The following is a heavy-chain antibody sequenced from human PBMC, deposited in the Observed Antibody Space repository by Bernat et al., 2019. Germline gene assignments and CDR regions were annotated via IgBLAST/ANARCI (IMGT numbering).Heavy chain of an antibody. CDR1: GFTFGNSA. D-gene: IGHD2-2*01. J-gene: IGHJ6*02. CDR2: IRGKAYGETT. Sequence: EVQLVESGGDLVQPGRSLRLSCTGSGFTFGNSAMSWFRQAPGKGLEWVGFIRGKAYGETTEYAASVKGRFTISRDDSKSIAYLQMNSLETEDTAVYYCSRAALRYQLTSYYYFGMDVWGQGTTVTVS. V-gene: IGHV3-49*03. CDR3: SRAALRYQLTSYYYFGMDV.